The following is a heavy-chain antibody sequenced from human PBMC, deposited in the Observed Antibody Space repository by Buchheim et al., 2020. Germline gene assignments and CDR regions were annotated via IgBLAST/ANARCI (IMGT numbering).Heavy chain of an antibody. V-gene: IGHV1-2*04. J-gene: IGHJ3*02. CDR2: INPNSGGT. CDR1: GYIFTGYY. Sequence: QVQLVQSGAEVKKPGASVKVSCKASGYIFTGYYMHWVRQAPGQGLEWMGWINPNSGGTNYAQKFRGWVTMTRDTSISTAYMELSRLRSDDTAVYFCARDLSTHYYDGSGQVPAFAFDIWGQGT. CDR3: ARDLSTHYYDGSGQVPAFAFDI. D-gene: IGHD3-22*01.